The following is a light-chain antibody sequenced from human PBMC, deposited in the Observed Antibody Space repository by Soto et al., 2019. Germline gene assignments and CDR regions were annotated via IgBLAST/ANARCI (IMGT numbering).Light chain of an antibody. J-gene: IGLJ1*01. V-gene: IGLV2-11*01. CDR1: SSENGGYNY. Sequence: SALTQPRSVSGSPGQSVAISRTGTSSENGGYNYVSWYQQHPGRAPKLVIYHVSKRPSGVPDRFSGSKSGNTASLTISGLQAEDEADYYCSSFAGGPYVFGTGTKVTVL. CDR2: HVS. CDR3: SSFAGGPYV.